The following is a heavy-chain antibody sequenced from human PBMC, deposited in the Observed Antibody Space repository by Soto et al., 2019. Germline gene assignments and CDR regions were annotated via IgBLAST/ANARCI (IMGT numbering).Heavy chain of an antibody. V-gene: IGHV4-59*01. J-gene: IGHJ3*02. CDR3: ARDSGHMDAFDI. Sequence: QVQLQESGPGLVKPSETLSLTCTVSGGSISSYYWSWIRQPPGKGLEWIGYIYYSGSTNYNPSLKSRVTISVDTSKNQFSLKLSSVTAADTAVYYCARDSGHMDAFDIRGQGTIVTVSS. CDR1: GGSISSYY. CDR2: IYYSGST.